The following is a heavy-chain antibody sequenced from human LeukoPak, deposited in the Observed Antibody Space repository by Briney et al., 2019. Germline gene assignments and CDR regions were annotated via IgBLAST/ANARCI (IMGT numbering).Heavy chain of an antibody. J-gene: IGHJ4*02. CDR3: ARNLENMDSMIDY. CDR2: INAYNGNT. CDR1: GYTFNTYG. V-gene: IGHV1-18*01. Sequence: ASVKVSCKASGYTFNTYGFSWVRQAPGQGLEWMGWINAYNGNTNYAQKLQGRVTMTTDTSTSTAYMELRSLRSDDTAVYYCARNLENMDSMIDYWGQGTLVTVSS. D-gene: IGHD5-24*01.